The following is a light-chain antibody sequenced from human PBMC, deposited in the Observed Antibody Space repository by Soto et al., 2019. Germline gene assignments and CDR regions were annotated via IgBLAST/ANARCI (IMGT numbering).Light chain of an antibody. Sequence: DIVVTQSPDSLAVSLGEGATTNCQSSQSLFYNSDNKDYLRWYQQKPGQTPKLFIYWASTRESGVPDRFSGGGSGTDFTLTISSLQAEDVAVYYCQQYYDTPLTFGGGTRVEIK. CDR1: QSLFYNSDNKDY. V-gene: IGKV4-1*01. J-gene: IGKJ4*01. CDR2: WAS. CDR3: QQYYDTPLT.